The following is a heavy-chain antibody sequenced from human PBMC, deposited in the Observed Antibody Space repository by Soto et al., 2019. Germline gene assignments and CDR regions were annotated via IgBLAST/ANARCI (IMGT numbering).Heavy chain of an antibody. D-gene: IGHD4-17*01. CDR3: ARGGSDGDLTEYFQH. J-gene: IGHJ1*01. V-gene: IGHV4-4*02. Sequence: QVQLQESGPGLVKPSGTLSLTCAVSSGSISSSNWWSWVRQPPGKGLEWIGEIYHSGSTNYNPSHKSRVNISVYKYQNQFSLKLSSVSAADTAVYDCARGGSDGDLTEYFQHWGQGTLVTVSS. CDR1: SGSISSSNW. CDR2: IYHSGST.